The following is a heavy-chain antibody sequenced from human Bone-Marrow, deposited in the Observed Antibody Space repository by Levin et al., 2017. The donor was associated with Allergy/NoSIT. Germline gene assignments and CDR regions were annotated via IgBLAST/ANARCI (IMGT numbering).Heavy chain of an antibody. CDR1: GGSISSYY. CDR2: IYYTGST. J-gene: IGHJ4*02. V-gene: IGHV4-59*01. Sequence: GSLRLSCTVSGGSISSYYWSWIRQPPGKGLEWIGYIYYTGSTNYNPSLKSRVTISVDTSKNQFSLKLTSVTAADTAVYYCARVGGSYSTGMDYWGQGTLVTVSS. D-gene: IGHD3-16*01. CDR3: ARVGGSYSTGMDY.